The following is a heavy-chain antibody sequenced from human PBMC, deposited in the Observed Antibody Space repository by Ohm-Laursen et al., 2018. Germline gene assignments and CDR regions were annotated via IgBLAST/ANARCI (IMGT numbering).Heavy chain of an antibody. J-gene: IGHJ4*02. CDR2: TWAITGNT. CDR3: ARVIKESGRGYYYDY. CDR1: GFTLNSYG. D-gene: IGHD3-16*01. V-gene: IGHV3-33*01. Sequence: SLRLSCTASGFTLNSYGIHWVRQAPGKGLEWVAVTWAITGNTHYADSVKGRFTISRDNSKNTVYLQMNSLRVEDTAVYYCARVIKESGRGYYYDYWGQGTLVTVSS.